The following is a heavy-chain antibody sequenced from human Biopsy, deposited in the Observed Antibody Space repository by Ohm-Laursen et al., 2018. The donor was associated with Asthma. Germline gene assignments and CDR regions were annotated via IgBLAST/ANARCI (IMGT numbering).Heavy chain of an antibody. CDR2: MFHRGTT. J-gene: IGHJ6*02. CDR1: GGSISSGGFS. CDR3: ARITSANYYYGMDV. D-gene: IGHD1-20*01. Sequence: TLSFTCAVSGGSISSGGFSWTWIRQPPGKGLEWIGNMFHRGTTHYNPCLTSRVTISLDRSKSQFSLKLTSVTAADTAGYYCARITSANYYYGMDVWGQGTTVTVSS. V-gene: IGHV4-30-2*01.